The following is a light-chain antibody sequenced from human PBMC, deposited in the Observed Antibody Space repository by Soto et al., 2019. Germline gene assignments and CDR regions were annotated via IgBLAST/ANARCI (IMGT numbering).Light chain of an antibody. CDR2: DAS. Sequence: PGESAALSCRVSQPISTYLAWYQQKPGQAPRLLIYDASNRATGIPARFSGSGSGTDFTLTISSLEPEDFAVYYCQQRSNWSITFGQGTRLEIK. J-gene: IGKJ5*01. V-gene: IGKV3-11*01. CDR1: QPISTY. CDR3: QQRSNWSIT.